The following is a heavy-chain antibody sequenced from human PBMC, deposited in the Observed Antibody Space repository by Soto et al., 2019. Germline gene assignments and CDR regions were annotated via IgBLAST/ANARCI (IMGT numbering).Heavy chain of an antibody. Sequence: EVQLLESGGGLVQPWESLRLSCAASGFTFSSYAMSWVRQAPGKGLEWVSVISGSDDSTYYADSVKGRFTISRDNSKNTLYLKMNSLRAEDTAGYYCTKRSTSSTFDYWGQGTLVTVSS. CDR2: ISGSDDST. J-gene: IGHJ4*02. V-gene: IGHV3-23*01. D-gene: IGHD6-6*01. CDR3: TKRSTSSTFDY. CDR1: GFTFSSYA.